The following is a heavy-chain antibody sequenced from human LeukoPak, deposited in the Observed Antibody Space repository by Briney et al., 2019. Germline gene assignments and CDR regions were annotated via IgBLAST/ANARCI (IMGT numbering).Heavy chain of an antibody. J-gene: IGHJ4*02. Sequence: SETLSLTCAVYGGSFSGYYWSWIREPPGKGLEWIGEINHSGSTNYNPSLKSRVTISVDTSKNQFSLKLSSVTAADTAVYYCARPPAYYYGSGSYYTGGSYFDYWGQGTLVTVSS. CDR1: GGSFSGYY. D-gene: IGHD3-10*01. CDR3: ARPPAYYYGSGSYYTGGSYFDY. CDR2: INHSGST. V-gene: IGHV4-34*01.